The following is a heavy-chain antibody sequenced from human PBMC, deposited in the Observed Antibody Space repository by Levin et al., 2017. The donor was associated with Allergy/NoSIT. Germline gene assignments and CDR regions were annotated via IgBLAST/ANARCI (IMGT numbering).Heavy chain of an antibody. Sequence: SLKISCAASGFTFSGYAMHWVRQAPGQRLEWVAVTSYDESNKYYADSVKGRFTISRDNPKNTLYLQMNSLRAEDTAVYYCARTRIDAFDIWGKGTMVTVSS. V-gene: IGHV3-30-3*01. CDR3: ARTRIDAFDI. J-gene: IGHJ3*02. CDR1: GFTFSGYA. CDR2: TSYDESNK.